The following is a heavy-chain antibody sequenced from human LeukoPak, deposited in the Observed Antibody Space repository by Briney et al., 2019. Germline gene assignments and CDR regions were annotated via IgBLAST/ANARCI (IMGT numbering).Heavy chain of an antibody. Sequence: SETLSLTCTVSGGSINSSSYYWGWIRQPPGKGLEWIGSLYYSGSNYYNPSFNSRVTISVDTSNNQFSLKLSSVTAADTAMYYCARHLSDRMPGIDYCGPGTLVAVSS. CDR2: LYYSGSN. CDR3: ARHLSDRMPGIDY. CDR1: GGSINSSSYY. V-gene: IGHV4-39*01. J-gene: IGHJ4*02. D-gene: IGHD2-2*01.